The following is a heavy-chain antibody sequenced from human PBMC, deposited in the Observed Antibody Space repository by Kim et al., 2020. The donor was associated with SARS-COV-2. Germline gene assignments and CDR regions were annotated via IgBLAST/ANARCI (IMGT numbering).Heavy chain of an antibody. CDR3: ARLSNLYFDY. J-gene: IGHJ4*02. Sequence: DNRYSPPFQGQVTSSADKSIRTADLQWSSLKASDTAMYYCARLSNLYFDYWGQGTLVTVSS. D-gene: IGHD2-2*01. CDR2: DN. V-gene: IGHV5-51*01.